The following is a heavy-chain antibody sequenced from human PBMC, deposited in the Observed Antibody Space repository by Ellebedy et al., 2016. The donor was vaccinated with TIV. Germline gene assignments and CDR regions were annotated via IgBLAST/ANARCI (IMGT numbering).Heavy chain of an antibody. D-gene: IGHD1-1*01. CDR1: GDSMTNYY. J-gene: IGHJ4*02. CDR3: ARLWTGVSTHFDF. Sequence: MPSETLSLTCTVSGDSMTNYYWSWIRQPPGKGLEWIGNIYYSGSTNYNPSLKSRVTMTVDPSKNQFSLKLNSLTAADTALYYCARLWTGVSTHFDFWGQGTLVTVSS. V-gene: IGHV4-59*08. CDR2: IYYSGST.